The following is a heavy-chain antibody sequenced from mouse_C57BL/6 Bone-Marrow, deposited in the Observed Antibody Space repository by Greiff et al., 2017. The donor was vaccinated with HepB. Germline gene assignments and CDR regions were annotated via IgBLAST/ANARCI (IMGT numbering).Heavy chain of an antibody. J-gene: IGHJ4*01. Sequence: EVQRVESGPGLVKPSQSLSLTCSVTGYSITSGYYWNWIRQFPGNKLEWMGYISYDGSNNYNPSLKNRISITRDTSKNQFFLKLNSVTTEDTATYYCGLLPFMDYWGQGTSVTVSS. CDR2: ISYDGSN. V-gene: IGHV3-6*01. CDR1: GYSITSGYY. D-gene: IGHD2-3*01. CDR3: GLLPFMDY.